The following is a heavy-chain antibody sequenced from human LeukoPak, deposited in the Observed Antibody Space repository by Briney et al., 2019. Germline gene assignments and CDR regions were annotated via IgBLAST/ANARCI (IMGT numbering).Heavy chain of an antibody. CDR2: VYNSGST. V-gene: IGHV4-61*01. Sequence: PSETLSLTCTVSGGSISSSSYYWGWIRQPPGKGLEWIGYVYNSGSTDYNPSLKSRVTISADTSKNQFSLKVNSVTASDTAVYYCVRDRELYYWGQGILVTVSS. CDR3: VRDRELYY. J-gene: IGHJ4*02. D-gene: IGHD1-26*01. CDR1: GGSISSSSYY.